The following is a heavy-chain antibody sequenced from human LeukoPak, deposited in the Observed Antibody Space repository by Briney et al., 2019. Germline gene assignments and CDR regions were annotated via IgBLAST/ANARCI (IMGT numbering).Heavy chain of an antibody. J-gene: IGHJ4*02. CDR1: GYSFTTYW. V-gene: IGHV5-51*01. CDR2: IRPMNSDV. Sequence: GESLKISCKGSGYSFTTYWVAWVRQLPGKGLEWMGIIRPMNSDVRYSPSFQGQVTISADKSINTAYLQWSSLTASDTAMYYCASRPFETTVVPWDFYWGQGTQVTVSS. D-gene: IGHD4-23*01. CDR3: ASRPFETTVVPWDFY.